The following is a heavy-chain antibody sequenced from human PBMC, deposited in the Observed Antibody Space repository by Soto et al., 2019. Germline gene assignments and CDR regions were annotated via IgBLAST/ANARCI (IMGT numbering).Heavy chain of an antibody. CDR2: IYYSGST. CDR1: GGSVSGDTYY. D-gene: IGHD6-19*01. J-gene: IGHJ4*02. V-gene: IGHV4-61*01. CDR3: ARDSVAVAGYFDY. Sequence: SETLSLTCTVSGGSVSGDTYYWNWIRQPPGKGLEWIGYIYYSGSTTYNPSLKSRVTISVDTSKNQFSLKLSSVTAADTAVYYCARDSVAVAGYFDYWGQGILVTVSS.